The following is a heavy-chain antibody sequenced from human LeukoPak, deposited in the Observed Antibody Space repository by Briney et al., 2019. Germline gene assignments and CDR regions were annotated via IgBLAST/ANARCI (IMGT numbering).Heavy chain of an antibody. CDR2: IYSTGRT. CDR1: GDSISSYY. J-gene: IGHJ4*02. D-gene: IGHD5-24*01. Sequence: SETLSLTCTVSGDSISSYYWTWIRQPPGKGLEWIGYIYSTGRTNYNPSLKSRVTISLDTSKNQFSLKLSSVSAADTAVYYCARQSLEMSTISYFDNWGQGTLVTVSS. CDR3: ARQSLEMSTISYFDN. V-gene: IGHV4-59*01.